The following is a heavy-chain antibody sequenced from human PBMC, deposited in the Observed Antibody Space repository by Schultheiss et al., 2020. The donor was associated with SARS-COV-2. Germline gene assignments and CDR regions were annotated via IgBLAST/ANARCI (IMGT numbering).Heavy chain of an antibody. CDR3: ARRGVYSSSSFPDY. D-gene: IGHD6-6*01. Sequence: ASVKVSCKASGYTFTGYYMHWVRQAPGQGLEWMGWMNPNSGGTNYAQKFQGRVTMTRDTSISTAYMELSRLRSDDTAVYYCARRGVYSSSSFPDYWGQGTLVTVSS. V-gene: IGHV1-2*02. CDR1: GYTFTGYY. J-gene: IGHJ4*02. CDR2: MNPNSGGT.